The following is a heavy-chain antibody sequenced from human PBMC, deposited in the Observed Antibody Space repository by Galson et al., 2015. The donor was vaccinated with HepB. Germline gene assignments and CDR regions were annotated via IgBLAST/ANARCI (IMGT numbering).Heavy chain of an antibody. J-gene: IGHJ5*02. V-gene: IGHV1-18*04. CDR2: ISAYIGNT. CDR3: AGIVDHNWFDP. Sequence: SVKVSCKASGYTFTSYGLTWVRQAPGQGLEWMGWISAYIGNTNYAQKFQDRVTMTTDTSTSTAYMELRSLRSDDTAVYYCAGIVDHNWFDPWGQGTLVTVSS. CDR1: GYTFTSYG. D-gene: IGHD5-12*01.